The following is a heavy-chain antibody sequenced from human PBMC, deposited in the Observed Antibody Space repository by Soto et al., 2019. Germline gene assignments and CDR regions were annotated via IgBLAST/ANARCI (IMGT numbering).Heavy chain of an antibody. V-gene: IGHV4-61*08. CDR3: ASRHLSMVRGTIIGAFYDY. D-gene: IGHD3-10*01. Sequence: PSETLSLTCTVSGGSISSGGYYWSWIRQHPGKGLEWIGYIYYSGSTNYNPSLESRVTMSIDTSKKQFSLKMSSVTAADTAVYYCASRHLSMVRGTIIGAFYDYWGQGTLVTVSS. CDR2: IYYSGST. CDR1: GGSISSGGYY. J-gene: IGHJ4*02.